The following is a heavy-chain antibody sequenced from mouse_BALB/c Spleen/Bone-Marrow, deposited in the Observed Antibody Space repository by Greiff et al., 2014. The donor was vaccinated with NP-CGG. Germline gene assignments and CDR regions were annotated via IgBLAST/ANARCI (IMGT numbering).Heavy chain of an antibody. Sequence: QVQLQQSGAELVKPGASVKLSCKASGYTFTSYWMHWVKQRPGQGLEWIGEINPSNGRTNYNEKFKSKATLTVDKSSSTAYMQLSSLTSEDSAVYYCARGGNPLAMDYWGQGTSVTVSS. CDR1: GYTFTSYW. J-gene: IGHJ4*01. CDR2: INPSNGRT. D-gene: IGHD2-1*01. CDR3: ARGGNPLAMDY. V-gene: IGHV1S81*02.